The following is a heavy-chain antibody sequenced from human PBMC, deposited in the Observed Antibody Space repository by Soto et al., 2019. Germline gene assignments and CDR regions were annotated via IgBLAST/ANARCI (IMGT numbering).Heavy chain of an antibody. Sequence: GGSLRLSCAASGFTFSSYSMNWVRQAPGKGLEWVSYISSSSGTIFYADSVKGRFTISRDNAQNSLYLQMSSLRDEDTALYYWARDLRQHVVLRGMDVWGQGTTVTVSS. D-gene: IGHD6-6*01. CDR2: ISSSSGTI. CDR1: GFTFSSYS. V-gene: IGHV3-48*02. J-gene: IGHJ6*02. CDR3: ARDLRQHVVLRGMDV.